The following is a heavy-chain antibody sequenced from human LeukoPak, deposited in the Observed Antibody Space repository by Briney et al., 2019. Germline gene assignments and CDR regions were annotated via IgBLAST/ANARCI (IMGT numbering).Heavy chain of an antibody. V-gene: IGHV3-23*01. J-gene: IGHJ4*02. CDR3: ARVGATTRYYFDY. CDR2: ISGSGGST. D-gene: IGHD1-26*01. CDR1: GFTFSSYA. Sequence: GGSLRLSCAASGFTFSSYAMGWVRQAPGKGLEWVSAISGSGGSTYYADSVKGRFTISRDNSKNTLYLQMNSLRAEDTAVYYCARVGATTRYYFDYWGQGTLVTVSS.